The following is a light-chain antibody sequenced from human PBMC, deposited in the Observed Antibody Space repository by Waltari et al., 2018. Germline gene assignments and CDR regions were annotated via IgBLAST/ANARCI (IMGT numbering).Light chain of an antibody. CDR3: QQSYSTPWT. CDR2: SAT. CDR1: QTIRNY. V-gene: IGKV1-39*01. Sequence: DIQVTQSPSSLSASVGDSVTITCRASQTIRNYLNWYQHKPGKAPKVLIYSATSVQSGVPSRFSGSGSGTDFTLTISSLQPEDFATYYCQQSYSTPWTFGQGTKVDIK. J-gene: IGKJ1*01.